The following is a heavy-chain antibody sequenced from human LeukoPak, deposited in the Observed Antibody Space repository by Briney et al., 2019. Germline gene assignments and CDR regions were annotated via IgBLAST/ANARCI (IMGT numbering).Heavy chain of an antibody. D-gene: IGHD6-13*01. CDR2: IHTSGST. CDR3: ARLVRISSWYAFDI. V-gene: IGHV4-4*09. J-gene: IGHJ3*02. Sequence: SETLSLTCTVSGGSISSYYWSWIRQPPGKGLEWIGYIHTSGSTNYNPSLKSRVTISVDTSKNQFSLKLSSVTAADTAVYYCARLVRISSWYAFDIWGQGTMVTVSS. CDR1: GGSISSYY.